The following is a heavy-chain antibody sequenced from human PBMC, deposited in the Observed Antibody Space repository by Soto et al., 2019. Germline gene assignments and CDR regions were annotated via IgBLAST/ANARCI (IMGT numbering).Heavy chain of an antibody. J-gene: IGHJ4*02. CDR3: AAGGGLPRYY. CDR1: GGSISSGGYS. CDR2: IYHSGST. Sequence: QLQLQDSGSGLVKPSQALSLTCAVSGGSISSGGYSWSWIRQPPGKGLEWIGYIYHSGSTYYNPSLKSRVTISVDRSKNQFSLKLSSVTAADTAVYYCAAGGGLPRYYWGQVTLVTVSS. D-gene: IGHD5-12*01. V-gene: IGHV4-30-2*01.